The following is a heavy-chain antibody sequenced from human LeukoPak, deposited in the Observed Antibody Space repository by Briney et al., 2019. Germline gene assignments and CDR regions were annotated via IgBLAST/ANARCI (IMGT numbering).Heavy chain of an antibody. J-gene: IGHJ4*02. CDR2: IRSSSSYI. Sequence: GGSLRLACAASGFTFSSYNMNWVRQAPGKGLEWVSSIRSSSSYIYYADSVKGRFTISRDNAKNAMYLQMNSLRAEDTAVYYCARDPPAGCSSTSCYSEGFDYWGQGTLVTVSS. CDR1: GFTFSSYN. CDR3: ARDPPAGCSSTSCYSEGFDY. V-gene: IGHV3-21*01. D-gene: IGHD2-2*01.